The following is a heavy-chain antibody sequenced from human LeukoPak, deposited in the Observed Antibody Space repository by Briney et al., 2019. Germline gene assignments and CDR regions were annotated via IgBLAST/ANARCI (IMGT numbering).Heavy chain of an antibody. Sequence: LETLSLTCTVSGGSISSYYWSWIRQPPGKGLEWIGYIYYSGSTNYNPSLKSRVTISVDTSKNQFSLKLSSVTAADTAVYYCARVLNYYYYGMDVWGQGTTVTVSS. D-gene: IGHD2-8*01. CDR3: ARVLNYYYYGMDV. CDR2: IYYSGST. J-gene: IGHJ6*02. CDR1: GGSISSYY. V-gene: IGHV4-59*01.